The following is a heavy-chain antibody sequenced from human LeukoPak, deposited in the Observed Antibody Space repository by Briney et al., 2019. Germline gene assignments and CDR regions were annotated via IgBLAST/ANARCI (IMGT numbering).Heavy chain of an antibody. D-gene: IGHD2-2*02. CDR1: GGSVNSHY. V-gene: IGHV4-59*02. J-gene: IGHJ4*02. CDR2: IHYSWST. Sequence: SETLSLTCTASGGSVNSHYWTWIRKPPGKGLEWIGFIHYSWSTNYNPSLTSRVAMSIDTSVNQFSLELSSVTAADTAVYYCARYRRDNTYFLDYWGQGTLVTVFS. CDR3: ARYRRDNTYFLDY.